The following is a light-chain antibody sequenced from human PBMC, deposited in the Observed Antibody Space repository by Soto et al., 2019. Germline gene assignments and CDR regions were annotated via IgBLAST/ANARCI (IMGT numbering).Light chain of an antibody. J-gene: IGKJ3*01. CDR1: QSVSSY. CDR2: AAS. CDR3: QQRSNWPPGAT. Sequence: EIVSTQSPATLSLSPGERATLSCRASQSVSSYLAWYQQKPGQAPRLLIYAASNRATGIPARFSGSGSGTDFTLTISSLEPEDFAVYYCQQRSNWPPGATFGPGTKVDIK. V-gene: IGKV3-11*01.